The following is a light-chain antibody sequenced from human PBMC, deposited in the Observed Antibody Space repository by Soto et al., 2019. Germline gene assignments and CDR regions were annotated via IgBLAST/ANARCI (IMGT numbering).Light chain of an antibody. J-gene: IGKJ4*01. CDR1: QSISSN. Sequence: EIVMTQSPATLSVSPGERATLSCRASQSISSNLAWYQQKPGQAPRLLMYGASTRATGIPARFSGSRSGTEFTLPISSLQSEDFAVYYCQQYNNWPPLTFGGGTKVEIK. CDR3: QQYNNWPPLT. CDR2: GAS. V-gene: IGKV3-15*01.